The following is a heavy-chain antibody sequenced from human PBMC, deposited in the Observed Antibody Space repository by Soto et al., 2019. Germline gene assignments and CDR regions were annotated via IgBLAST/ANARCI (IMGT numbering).Heavy chain of an antibody. CDR3: ARVGGALGDLDY. J-gene: IGHJ4*02. V-gene: IGHV1-18*01. Sequence: QIQLVQSGAEVKKPGASVKVSCKASGYTFLTYAVSWVRQAPGRGLEWMGWISAYNGNTNYAQKVQGSLTLTTDTSTSTAYLELRSLTSDDTAIYYCARVGGALGDLDYWGQGTLVTVS. CDR2: ISAYNGNT. D-gene: IGHD3-16*01. CDR1: GYTFLTYA.